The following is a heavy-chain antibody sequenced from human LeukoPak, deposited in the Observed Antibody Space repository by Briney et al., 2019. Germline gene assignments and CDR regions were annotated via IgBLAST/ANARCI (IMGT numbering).Heavy chain of an antibody. D-gene: IGHD3-22*01. J-gene: IGHJ4*02. V-gene: IGHV3-23*01. CDR1: GFTFSTFA. CDR3: AGGHYGSGGYCLDY. Sequence: GGSLRLSCAASGFTFSTFAMIWVRQPPGKGLEWVSSIFPSGGEIHYADSVRGRFTISRDNSKNTLHLQMNSLRAEDTAVYYCAGGHYGSGGYCLDYWGQGSPVTVSS. CDR2: IFPSGGEI.